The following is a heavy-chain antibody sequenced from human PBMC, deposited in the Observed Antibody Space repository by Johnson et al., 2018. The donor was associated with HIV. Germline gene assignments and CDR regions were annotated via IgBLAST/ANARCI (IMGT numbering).Heavy chain of an antibody. CDR1: GFTFSSYG. V-gene: IGHV3-33*08. D-gene: IGHD3-16*01. CDR2: IWYDGSNE. CDR3: ARDPSRGPRIRPRTLGAFDI. J-gene: IGHJ3*02. Sequence: QVQLVESGGGVVQPGRSLRFSCAASGFTFSSYGLHWVRRAPGKGPEWVAVIWYDGSNELYADSVKGRFTISRDNSKNSLYLKRNSLRAADRAVYYCARDPSRGPRIRPRTLGAFDIWGQGTMVTVSS.